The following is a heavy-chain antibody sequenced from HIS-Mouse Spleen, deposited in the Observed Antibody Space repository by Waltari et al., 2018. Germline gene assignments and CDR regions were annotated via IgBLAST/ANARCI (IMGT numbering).Heavy chain of an antibody. CDR3: ARHVRDFWSGYSDY. CDR1: GGSISSSSYY. CDR2: IYYSGST. J-gene: IGHJ4*02. D-gene: IGHD3-3*01. V-gene: IGHV4-39*07. Sequence: QLQLQESGPGLVKPSETLSLTCTVSGGSISSSSYYWGWIRQPPGKGLEWIGSIYYSGSTYYNPSLKSRVTISVDTSKNQFSLKLSSVTAADTAVYYCARHVRDFWSGYSDYWGQGTLVTVSS.